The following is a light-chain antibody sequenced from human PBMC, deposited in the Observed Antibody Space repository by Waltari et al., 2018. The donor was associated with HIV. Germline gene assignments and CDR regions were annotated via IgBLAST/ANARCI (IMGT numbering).Light chain of an antibody. CDR3: SSYTSSSTLVV. CDR1: RSDVGRYNY. V-gene: IGLV2-14*01. Sequence: QSALTPPASVSGSPGQSITISCTGTRSDVGRYNYVSWYQQHPGKAPKLMIYDVSKRPSGVSNRFSGSKSGNTASLTISGLQAEDEADYYCSSYTSSSTLVVFGGGTKLTVL. J-gene: IGLJ2*01. CDR2: DVS.